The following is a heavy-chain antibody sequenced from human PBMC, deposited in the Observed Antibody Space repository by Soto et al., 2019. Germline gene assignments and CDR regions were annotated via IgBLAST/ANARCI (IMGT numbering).Heavy chain of an antibody. Sequence: SETLSLTCTVSCGSISSYSWSWIRQPPGKGLEWIGYIYYSGSTNNNPSLKSRVTISVDTSKNQFSLKLSSVTAADTAVYYCAGSGGSYSNYVYYWGQGTLVTVS. V-gene: IGHV4-59*08. CDR3: AGSGGSYSNYVYY. CDR2: IYYSGST. J-gene: IGHJ4*02. D-gene: IGHD4-4*01. CDR1: CGSISSYS.